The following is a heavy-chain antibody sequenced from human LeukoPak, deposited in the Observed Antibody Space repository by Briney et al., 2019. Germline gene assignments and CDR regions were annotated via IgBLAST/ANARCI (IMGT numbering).Heavy chain of an antibody. D-gene: IGHD3-10*01. J-gene: IGHJ4*02. CDR1: GFTFSSYA. CDR3: ARDFNAPYGSGSPPTNY. CDR2: ISGSGGST. Sequence: GGSLRLSCAASGFTFSSYAMSWVRQAPGKGLEWVSAISGSGGSTYYADSVKGRFTISRDNSKNTLYLQMNSLRAEDTAVYYCARDFNAPYGSGSPPTNYWGQGTLVTVSS. V-gene: IGHV3-23*01.